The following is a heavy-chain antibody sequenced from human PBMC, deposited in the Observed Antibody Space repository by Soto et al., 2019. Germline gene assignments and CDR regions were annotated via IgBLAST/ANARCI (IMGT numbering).Heavy chain of an antibody. CDR2: LYWNDDE. J-gene: IGHJ4*02. V-gene: IGHV2-5*01. Sequence: QITLRESGPTLVKPTQTLTLSCTLSGFSINTGGVGVGWIRQPLGKAPAWLALLYWNDDEWYSPSLWYRLSFTKYASENLVVLTMTHLDPTDTGTYYCAKRRAISNKLFFDHWGQGALVTVSS. CDR3: AKRRAISNKLFFDH. D-gene: IGHD4-4*01. CDR1: GFSINTGGVG.